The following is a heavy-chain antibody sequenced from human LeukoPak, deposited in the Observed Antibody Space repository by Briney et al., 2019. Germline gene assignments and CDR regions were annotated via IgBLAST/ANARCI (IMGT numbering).Heavy chain of an antibody. CDR3: ARGPRYFDY. V-gene: IGHV4-59*01. CDR1: GGSISSYY. Sequence: SETLSLTCTVSGGSISSYYWSWIRQPPGKGLEWIGYIYYSGSTNYNPSLKSRVTISVDTSKNQFSLKLSSVTAAGTAVYYCARGPRYFDYWGQGTLVTVSS. CDR2: IYYSGST. J-gene: IGHJ4*02.